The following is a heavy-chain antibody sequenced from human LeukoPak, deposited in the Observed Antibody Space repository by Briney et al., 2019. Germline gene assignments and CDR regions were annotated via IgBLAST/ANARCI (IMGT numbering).Heavy chain of an antibody. CDR2: IYYSGST. CDR3: ARAKGDY. V-gene: IGHV4-59*02. CDR1: GGSVSSYY. J-gene: IGHJ4*02. Sequence: SETLSLTCTVSGGSVSSYYWTWIRQPPGKGLEWIGYIYYSGSTNYNPSLKGRVTISVDTSKNQFSLDLESVTAADTAVYYCARAKGDYWGQGTLVTVSS.